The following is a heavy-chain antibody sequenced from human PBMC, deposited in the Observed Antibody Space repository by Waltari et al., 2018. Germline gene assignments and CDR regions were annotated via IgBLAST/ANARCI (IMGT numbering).Heavy chain of an antibody. J-gene: IGHJ4*02. CDR3: ARGRIVATPFDY. V-gene: IGHV4-34*01. CDR1: GGSFRAYY. D-gene: IGHD5-12*01. CDR2: INHSGST. Sequence: QVQLQQWGAGLLKPSETLSPTGAVYGGSFRAYYWSWIRQPPGKGLEWIGEINHSGSTNYNPSLKSRVTISVDTSKNQFSLKLSSVTAADTAVYYCARGRIVATPFDYWGQGTLVTVSS.